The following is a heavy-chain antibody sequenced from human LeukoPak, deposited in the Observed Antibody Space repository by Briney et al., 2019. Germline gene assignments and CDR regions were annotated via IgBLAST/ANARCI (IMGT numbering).Heavy chain of an antibody. CDR1: GAAISTYF. J-gene: IGHJ5*02. V-gene: IGHV4-59*01. CDR3: ARDFWSGSVGFDP. Sequence: SETLSLTCTVSGAAISTYFWSWIRQSPGKGLEWIGYIYSSGSTKYNLSLKSRVTISVDASKNQFALTLRSLTAADTAVYYCARDFWSGSVGFDPWGQGTLVTVSS. D-gene: IGHD3-3*01. CDR2: IYSSGST.